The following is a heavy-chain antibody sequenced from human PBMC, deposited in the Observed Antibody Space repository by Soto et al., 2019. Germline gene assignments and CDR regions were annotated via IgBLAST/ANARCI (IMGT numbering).Heavy chain of an antibody. D-gene: IGHD6-19*01. CDR2: ISGSGSSA. CDR3: AKVSVAAWYFDL. CDR1: GFTFSSSG. Sequence: EVQLLESGGGLVQPGGSLRVSCAASGFTFSSSGMGWVRQAPGKGLEWLSVISGSGSSAYYADSVKGRFTISRDNSKNTLYLQMNSLRTEDTATYYCAKVSVAAWYFDLWGRGTLVTVSS. V-gene: IGHV3-23*01. J-gene: IGHJ2*01.